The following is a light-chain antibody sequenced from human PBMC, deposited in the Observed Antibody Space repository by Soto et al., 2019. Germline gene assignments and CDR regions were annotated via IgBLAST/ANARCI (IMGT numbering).Light chain of an antibody. Sequence: EIVLTQSPGTLSLSPGERATLSCRASQTVSSSDLAWYQQKPGQAPRLVIYDASSRATGIPDRSSGSGSETDFTLTISRLEPEDFAVYYCQHYGSSRTFGQGTKVEIK. CDR1: QTVSSSD. CDR2: DAS. CDR3: QHYGSSRT. J-gene: IGKJ1*01. V-gene: IGKV3-20*01.